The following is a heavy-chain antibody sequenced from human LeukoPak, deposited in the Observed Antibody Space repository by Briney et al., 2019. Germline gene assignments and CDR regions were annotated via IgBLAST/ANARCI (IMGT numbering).Heavy chain of an antibody. CDR1: GGTFSSYA. D-gene: IGHD6-19*01. V-gene: IGHV1-69*05. CDR3: ARGLYSSGWYRGRCWFDP. CDR2: IIPIFGTA. Sequence: ASVKVSCKASGGTFSSYAISWVRQAPGQGLEWMGGIIPIFGTANYAQKFQGRVTITTDESTSTAYMELSSLRSEDTAVYYCARGLYSSGWYRGRCWFDPWGQGTLVTVSS. J-gene: IGHJ5*02.